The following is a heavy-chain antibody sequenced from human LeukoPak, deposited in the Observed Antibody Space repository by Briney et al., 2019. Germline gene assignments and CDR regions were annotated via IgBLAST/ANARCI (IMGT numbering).Heavy chain of an antibody. CDR2: INPNSGGT. V-gene: IGHV1-2*02. CDR1: GYTFTGYY. D-gene: IGHD3-22*01. J-gene: IGHJ1*01. Sequence: ASVKVSCKASGYTFTGYYMHWVRQAPGQGLEWMGWINPNSGGTNYAQKFQGRVTMTRDTSISTAYMELSRLRSDDTAVYYCVRSWTPYYYDSSGYYREYFQHWGQGTLVTVSS. CDR3: VRSWTPYYYDSSGYYREYFQH.